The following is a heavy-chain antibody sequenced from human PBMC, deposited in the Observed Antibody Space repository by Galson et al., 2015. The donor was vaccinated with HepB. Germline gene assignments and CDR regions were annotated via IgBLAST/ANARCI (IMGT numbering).Heavy chain of an antibody. CDR1: GFTFSNAR. J-gene: IGHJ6*02. CDR3: TTKFYGSKRPYYSYGMDV. CDR2: IKSKTDGGTT. V-gene: IGHV3-15*01. Sequence: SLRLSCAASGFTFSNARMSWVRQAPGKGLEWVGRIKSKTDGGTTDYAAPVKGRFIISRDDSINTLYLQMNSLKTEDTAVYYCTTKFYGSKRPYYSYGMDVWGQGTTVTVSS. D-gene: IGHD3-10*01.